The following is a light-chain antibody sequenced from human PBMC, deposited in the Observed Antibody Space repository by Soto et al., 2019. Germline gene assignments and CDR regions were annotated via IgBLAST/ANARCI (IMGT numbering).Light chain of an antibody. CDR3: QQFGSPWT. CDR1: QGISSSF. Sequence: EILLTQSPGTLSLSPGERASLSCRASQGISSSFLAWYQQKPGQAPRLLIYGASKRATGIPDRFNGTGSGTDFTLSISRLEPEDFAVYYCQQFGSPWTFGQGTKVDIK. J-gene: IGKJ1*01. V-gene: IGKV3-20*01. CDR2: GAS.